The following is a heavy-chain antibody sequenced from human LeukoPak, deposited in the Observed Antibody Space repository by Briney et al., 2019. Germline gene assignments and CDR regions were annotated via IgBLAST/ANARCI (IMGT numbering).Heavy chain of an antibody. CDR1: GFTFSRHW. CDR3: VRDNGWSADF. V-gene: IGHV3-7*03. CDR2: IKQDGSAK. Sequence: GGSLRLSCAASGFTFSRHWMYWVRQAPGKGLEWVANIKQDGSAKPYVDSVKGRFTISRDNAKNSLFLQMNSLRAEDTAAYYCVRDNGWSADFWGQGTLVTVSS. D-gene: IGHD2-15*01. J-gene: IGHJ4*02.